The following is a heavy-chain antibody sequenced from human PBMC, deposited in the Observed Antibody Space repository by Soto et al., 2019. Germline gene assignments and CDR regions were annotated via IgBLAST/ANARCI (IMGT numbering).Heavy chain of an antibody. CDR3: ARLYNWNYITPFDY. D-gene: IGHD1-7*01. CDR1: GFSLNTAGMG. CDR2: IYWNDDG. Sequence: QITLKESGPTLVKPTQTLTLTCSFSGFSLNTAGMGVGWIRQPPCKALEWLALIYWNDDGRYNPSLKSRLTIAHDSSKNQVVLTMTNMDPVDTATYSCARLYNWNYITPFDYWGRGILVSVSS. V-gene: IGHV2-5*01. J-gene: IGHJ4*02.